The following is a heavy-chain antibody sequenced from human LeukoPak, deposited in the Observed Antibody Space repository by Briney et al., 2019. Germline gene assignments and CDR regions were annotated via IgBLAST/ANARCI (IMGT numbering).Heavy chain of an antibody. CDR2: IYSGGST. V-gene: IGHV3-66*01. CDR3: ARDRGDHYYYYGMDV. CDR1: GFTVSSNY. Sequence: GGSLRLSCAASGFTVSSNYMSWARQAPGRGLGWVSVIYSGGSTYYADTVKGRFTTSRDNSKNTLYLQMNSLRAEDTAVYYCARDRGDHYYYYGMDVWGQGTTVTVSS. J-gene: IGHJ6*02. D-gene: IGHD3-10*01.